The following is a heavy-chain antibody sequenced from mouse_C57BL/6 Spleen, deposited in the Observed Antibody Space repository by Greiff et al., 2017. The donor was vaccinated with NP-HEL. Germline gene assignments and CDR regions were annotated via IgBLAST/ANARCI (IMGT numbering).Heavy chain of an antibody. CDR2: TYWGDDK. Sequence: QVTLKECGPGILQSSQTLSLTCSFSGFSLSTSGMGVSWLRQPSGQGLEWLAHTYWGDDKRHNPFLESRLTTSKDSSRNQVFLKSTSVDTADTATYYCTRGLGGYCDVWGTGTTLTVSS. J-gene: IGHJ1*03. CDR1: GFSLSTSGMG. CDR3: TRGLGGYCDV. D-gene: IGHD2-3*01. V-gene: IGHV8-12*01.